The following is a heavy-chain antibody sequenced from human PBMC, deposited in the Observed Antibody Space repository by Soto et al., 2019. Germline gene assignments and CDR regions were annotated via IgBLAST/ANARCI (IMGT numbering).Heavy chain of an antibody. V-gene: IGHV4-39*01. J-gene: IGHJ6*02. D-gene: IGHD3-22*01. Sequence: PSETLSLTCTVSGGSISSSSYYWGWIRQPPGKGLEWIGSIYYSGSTYYNTSLKSRVTISVDTSKNQFSLKLSSVTAADTAVYNCARRLYYDSSGFEGGGMDVWGQGTTVTVSS. CDR3: ARRLYYDSSGFEGGGMDV. CDR2: IYYSGST. CDR1: GGSISSSSYY.